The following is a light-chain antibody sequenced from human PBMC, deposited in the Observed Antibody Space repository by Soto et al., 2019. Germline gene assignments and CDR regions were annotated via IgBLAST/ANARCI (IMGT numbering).Light chain of an antibody. CDR2: EVR. Sequence: QSVLTQPASVSGSPGQSITISCAGTMRDVGAYNLVSWYQQHPGRAPQLIIYEVRNRPSGISFRFSGSKSGNTASLTISGLQAEDEADSYCSSYTPKSSLIFGGGTKLTVL. V-gene: IGLV2-14*01. CDR3: SSYTPKSSLI. CDR1: MRDVGAYNL. J-gene: IGLJ2*01.